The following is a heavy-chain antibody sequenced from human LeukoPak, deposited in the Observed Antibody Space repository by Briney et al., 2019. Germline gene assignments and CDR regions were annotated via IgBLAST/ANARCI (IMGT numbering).Heavy chain of an antibody. CDR2: ISGSGDIT. V-gene: IGHV3-23*01. CDR3: AKAPYSSNWYPNWFDP. CDR1: GFTFSNYA. Sequence: GGSLRLSCAASGFTFSNYALSWVRQAPGKGLEWVSGISGSGDITYYADSVKGRFTISRDNSKHSLHLQMNSLRGEDTVLYYCAKAPYSSNWYPNWFDPWGQGTLVTVSS. J-gene: IGHJ5*02. D-gene: IGHD6-13*01.